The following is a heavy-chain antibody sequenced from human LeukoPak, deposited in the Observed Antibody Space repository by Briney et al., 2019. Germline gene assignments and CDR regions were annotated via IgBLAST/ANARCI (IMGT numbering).Heavy chain of an antibody. J-gene: IGHJ6*03. CDR1: GFTFSSYS. CDR3: AKDSKIVGATFRSYHYMDV. V-gene: IGHV3-48*01. Sequence: GGSLRLSCAASGFTFSSYSMNWVRQAPGKGLEWVSYISSSSSTIYYADSEKGRFTISRDNGKNSLYLQMNSLRAEDTAVYYCAKDSKIVGATFRSYHYMDVWGKGTAVTVSS. CDR2: ISSSSSTI. D-gene: IGHD1-26*01.